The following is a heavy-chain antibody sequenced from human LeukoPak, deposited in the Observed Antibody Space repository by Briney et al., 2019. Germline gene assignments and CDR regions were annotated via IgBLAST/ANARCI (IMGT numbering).Heavy chain of an antibody. CDR1: GVSFTGYY. CDR3: ASGQIRCSSTSCYRGRNAEYFYY. CDR2: INHTGSN. J-gene: IGHJ4*02. Sequence: SETLSLTCAVYGVSFTGYYWSWIRQPPGKGLEWIGSINHTGSNNYNPSPKSRVIISVDTAKNPSSLKMSSVTAADTAVYYCASGQIRCSSTSCYRGRNAEYFYYWGQGTLVTVSS. D-gene: IGHD2-2*01. V-gene: IGHV4-34*01.